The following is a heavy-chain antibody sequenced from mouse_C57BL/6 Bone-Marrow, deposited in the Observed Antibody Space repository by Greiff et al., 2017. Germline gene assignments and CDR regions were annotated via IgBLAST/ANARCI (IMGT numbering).Heavy chain of an antibody. J-gene: IGHJ1*03. CDR2: IDPSDSYT. CDR1: GYTFTSYW. Sequence: QVQLQQPGAELVKPGASVKLSCKASGYTFTSYWMQWVKQRPGQGLEWIGEIDPSDSYTNYNQKFKGKATLTVDTSSSTAYMQLSSLTSEDSAVYYCARDGPYLYWYFDGWGTGTTVTVSS. V-gene: IGHV1-50*01. CDR3: ARDGPYLYWYFDG. D-gene: IGHD3-1*01.